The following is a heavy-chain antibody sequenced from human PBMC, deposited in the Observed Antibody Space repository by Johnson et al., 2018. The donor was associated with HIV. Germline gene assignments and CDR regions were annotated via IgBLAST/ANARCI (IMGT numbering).Heavy chain of an antibody. CDR1: GFVFSDYY. CDR2: ISTGGTTI. CDR3: ARDFPLGYRWGNGFDI. D-gene: IGHD5-18*01. V-gene: IGHV3-11*04. J-gene: IGHJ3*02. Sequence: QVQLVESGGGVVQPGGSLRLSCAASGFVFSDYYMTWIRQAPGKGLEWVSYISTGGTTIYYADSVKGRFTISRDNTKNSLYLQMNSLRAEDTAVYYCARDFPLGYRWGNGFDIWGQGTMVTVSS.